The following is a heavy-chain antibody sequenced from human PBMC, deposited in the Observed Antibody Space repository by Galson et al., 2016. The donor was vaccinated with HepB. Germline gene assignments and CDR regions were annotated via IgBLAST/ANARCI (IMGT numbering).Heavy chain of an antibody. V-gene: IGHV3-48*02. J-gene: IGHJ5*01. D-gene: IGHD4-23*01. CDR3: ARGRPVVTPKNWFDS. CDR2: IGFSGSGSTIY. CDR1: GFTFSSYS. Sequence: SLRLSCAASGFTFSSYSMNWVRQAPGKGLEWVSYIGFSGSGSTIYYAYYAASVKGRFTISRDNAKSSLFLQMDSLRDADTAVYYCARGRPVVTPKNWFDSWGQGTLVTVSS.